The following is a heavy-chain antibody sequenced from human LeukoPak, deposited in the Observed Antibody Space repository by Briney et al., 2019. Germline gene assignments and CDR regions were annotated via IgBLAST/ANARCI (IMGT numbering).Heavy chain of an antibody. CDR2: ISDSGDST. CDR3: AKKEDATMVHYYFDY. CDR1: GFTFSSYA. D-gene: IGHD5-18*01. J-gene: IGHJ4*02. V-gene: IGHV3-23*01. Sequence: GGSLRLSCAASGFTFSSYAMTWVRQAPGKGLEWVSGISDSGDSTYYADSVKGRFTISRVNSKNTPYLQMNSLRAEDTAVYYCAKKEDATMVHYYFDYWGQGTLVTVSS.